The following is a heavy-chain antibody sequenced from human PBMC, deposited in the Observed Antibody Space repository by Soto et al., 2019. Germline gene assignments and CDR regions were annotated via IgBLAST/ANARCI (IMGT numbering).Heavy chain of an antibody. CDR2: TYYRSKWYN. CDR3: AHNWILRRYFDY. V-gene: IGHV6-1*01. CDR1: GDSVSSNSAA. J-gene: IGHJ4*02. D-gene: IGHD1-20*01. Sequence: PSQTLSLTCAISGDSVSSNSAAWNWIRQFPSRGLEWLGRTYYRSKWYNDYAVSVKSRITINPDTSKNQFSLQLNSVTPEDTAVYYCAHNWILRRYFDYWGQGTLVTVSS.